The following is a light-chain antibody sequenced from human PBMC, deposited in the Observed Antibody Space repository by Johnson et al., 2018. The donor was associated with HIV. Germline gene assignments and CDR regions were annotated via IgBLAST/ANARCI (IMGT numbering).Light chain of an antibody. CDR3: GTWDTRLSVLYV. J-gene: IGLJ1*01. CDR1: TSNIGNHY. V-gene: IGLV1-51*02. CDR2: ENN. Sequence: QSVLTQPPSVSAAQGQKVTISCSGSTSNIGNHYVSWYQQFPGTAPKLLTYENNKRPSGIPDRFSDSKSGTSATLGITGLQTGDEADYYCGTWDTRLSVLYVFGSGTKVTVL.